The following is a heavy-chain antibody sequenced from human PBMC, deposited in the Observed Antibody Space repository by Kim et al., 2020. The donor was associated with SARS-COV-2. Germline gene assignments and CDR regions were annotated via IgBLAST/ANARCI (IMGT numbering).Heavy chain of an antibody. D-gene: IGHD2-15*01. J-gene: IGHJ6*02. CDR2: IYYSGST. CDR3: ARVLLDYYGMDV. Sequence: SETLSLTCTVSGGSISSGGYYWSWIRQHPGKGLEWIGYIYYSGSTYYNPSLKSRVTISVDTSKNQLSLKLSSVTAADTAVYYCARVLLDYYGMDVWGQGTTVTVSS. CDR1: GGSISSGGYY. V-gene: IGHV4-31*03.